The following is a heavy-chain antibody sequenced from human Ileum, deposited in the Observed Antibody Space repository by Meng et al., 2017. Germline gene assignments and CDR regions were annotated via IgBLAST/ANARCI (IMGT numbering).Heavy chain of an antibody. CDR3: ASFQYTMDDY. CDR1: GFTFSSYW. Sequence: GESLKISCVASGFTFSSYWMHWVRQAPGKGLELVSLINTDGGSTSYADSVKGRFTIYRDNAKNTLYLQMNSLGAEDTAVYFCASFQYTMDDYWGQGTLVTVSS. V-gene: IGHV3-74*01. D-gene: IGHD2-2*02. CDR2: INTDGGST. J-gene: IGHJ4*02.